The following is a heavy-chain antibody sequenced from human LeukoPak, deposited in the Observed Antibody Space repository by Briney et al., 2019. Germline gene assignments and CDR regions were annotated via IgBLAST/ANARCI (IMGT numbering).Heavy chain of an antibody. J-gene: IGHJ4*02. CDR1: GYTFTSYY. V-gene: IGHV1-18*04. Sequence: ASVKVSCKASGYTFTSYYMHWVRQAPGQGLEWLGWISAYNGNIDYAQKLQGRVTLTIDTSTSTAYMEVRSLRSDDTAVYYCASMSGYYPSYYFDYWGQGTLVTVSS. D-gene: IGHD3-3*01. CDR2: ISAYNGNI. CDR3: ASMSGYYPSYYFDY.